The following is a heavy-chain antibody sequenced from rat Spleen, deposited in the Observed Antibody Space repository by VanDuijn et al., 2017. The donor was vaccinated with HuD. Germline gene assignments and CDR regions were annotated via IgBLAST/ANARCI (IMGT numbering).Heavy chain of an antibody. CDR2: ISSGGST. V-gene: IGHV2S12*01. D-gene: IGHD1-1*01. J-gene: IGHJ2*01. CDR1: GFSLTNYL. Sequence: QVQLKESGPGLVQPSQTLSLTCTVSGFSLTNYLVTWVRQPPGKGLEWIAAISSGGSTFYNSALKSRLSISRDTSKSQVFLKMNSLQTEDTSLYFCTTVGYWGQGVMVTVSS. CDR3: TTVGY.